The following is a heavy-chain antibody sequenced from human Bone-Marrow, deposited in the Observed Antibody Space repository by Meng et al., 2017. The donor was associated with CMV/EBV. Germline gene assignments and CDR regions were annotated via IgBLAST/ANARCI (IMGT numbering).Heavy chain of an antibody. J-gene: IGHJ4*02. CDR1: GFTFSTYS. CDR3: ARDGTGGDFWRVEYFDY. D-gene: IGHD3-3*01. Sequence: GESLKISCAASGFTFSTYSMNWVRQAPGKGLEWVSSISSRRTYIYYADSVKGRFTISRDNAKNSLFLQMNSLSAEDTAVYYCARDGTGGDFWRVEYFDYWGQGTLVTVSS. V-gene: IGHV3-21*01. CDR2: ISSRRTYI.